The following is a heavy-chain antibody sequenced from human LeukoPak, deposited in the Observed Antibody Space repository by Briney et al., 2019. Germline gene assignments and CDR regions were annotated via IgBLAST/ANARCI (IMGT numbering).Heavy chain of an antibody. CDR3: ITPLPYSAQ. J-gene: IGHJ4*02. CDR1: GFTFSSYG. D-gene: IGHD2-21*01. V-gene: IGHV3-15*07. CDR2: IKPKTDGETT. Sequence: PGRSLRLSCAASGFTFSSYGMHWVRQAPGKGLEWVGRIKPKTDGETTEYAAPVKDRFSISRDDSKSMMYLQMNSLKTEDTAVYYCITPLPYSAQGGQGTLVTVSS.